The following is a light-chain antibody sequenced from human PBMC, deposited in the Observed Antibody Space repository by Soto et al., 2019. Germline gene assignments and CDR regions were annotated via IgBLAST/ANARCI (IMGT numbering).Light chain of an antibody. CDR3: QQYYSFPYT. CDR2: AAS. Sequence: VIWMTHSPSLLSASTGDRVTISCRISQGISSYLAWYQQKPGKAPELLIYAASTLQGGVPSRFSGSGSGTDFTLTISCLQSEAFAPYDCQQYYSFPYTFGKGHKLEIK. J-gene: IGKJ2*01. V-gene: IGKV1D-8*03. CDR1: QGISSY.